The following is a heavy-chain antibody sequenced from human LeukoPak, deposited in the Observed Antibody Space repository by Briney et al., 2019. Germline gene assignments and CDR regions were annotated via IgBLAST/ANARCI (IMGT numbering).Heavy chain of an antibody. V-gene: IGHV1-69*06. J-gene: IGHJ6*02. CDR2: IIPIFGTA. CDR1: GGTFSSYA. Sequence: SVKVSCKASGGTFSSYAISWVRQAPGQGLEWMGGIIPIFGTANYAQKFQGRVTITADKSTSTAYMELSSLRSEDTAVYYCARGGADSSLVIRDYYYYYGMDVWGQGTTVTVSS. D-gene: IGHD3-22*01. CDR3: ARGGADSSLVIRDYYYYYGMDV.